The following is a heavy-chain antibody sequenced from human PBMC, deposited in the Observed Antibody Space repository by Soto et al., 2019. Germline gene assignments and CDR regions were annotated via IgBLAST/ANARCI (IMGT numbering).Heavy chain of an antibody. Sequence: QVQLVQSGAEVKKPGSSVKVSCKASGGTFSSYAISWVRQAPGQGLEWMGGIIPIFGTANYAQKFQGRVTITADEATSTAYMDLSSLRAEDTAVYYCGRDSPRSNYEEVDYCYYYGMDVWGQGTTVTVSS. D-gene: IGHD4-4*01. J-gene: IGHJ6*02. CDR2: IIPIFGTA. CDR1: GGTFSSYA. CDR3: GRDSPRSNYEEVDYCYYYGMDV. V-gene: IGHV1-69*12.